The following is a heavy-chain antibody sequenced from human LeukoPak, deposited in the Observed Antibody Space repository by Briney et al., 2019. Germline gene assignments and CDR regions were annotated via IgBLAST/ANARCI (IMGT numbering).Heavy chain of an antibody. CDR2: IYYSGST. D-gene: IGHD3-22*01. Sequence: SETLSLTCTVSGVSISSSSYYWGWIRQPPGKGLEWIGSIYYSGSTYYNPSLKSRVTISVDTSKNQFSLKLSSVTAADTAVYYCARDRYYYDSSGGGWGQGTLVTVSS. CDR1: GVSISSSSYY. J-gene: IGHJ4*02. CDR3: ARDRYYYDSSGGG. V-gene: IGHV4-39*07.